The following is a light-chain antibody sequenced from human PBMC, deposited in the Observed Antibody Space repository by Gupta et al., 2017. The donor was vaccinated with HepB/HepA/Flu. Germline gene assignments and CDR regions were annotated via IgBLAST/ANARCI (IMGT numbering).Light chain of an antibody. CDR1: QRISSN. Sequence: EVVMTQSPATLSVSPGERVTLSCRASQRISSNLAWYQQKPGQTPRLLIYAGSTRATGIPVRFSGSGFGTEFTLTISSLQSEDFAVYYCLQYHNWPPITFGQGTRLEAK. CDR2: AGS. CDR3: LQYHNWPPIT. V-gene: IGKV3-15*01. J-gene: IGKJ5*01.